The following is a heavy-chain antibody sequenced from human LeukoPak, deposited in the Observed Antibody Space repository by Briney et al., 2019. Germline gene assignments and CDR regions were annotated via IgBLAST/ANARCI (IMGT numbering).Heavy chain of an antibody. Sequence: SETLSLTRTVSGGLISSFYWSWLRQPAGKGLEWIGRIYTSGSTNYNLSLKSRVTMSVDTYKNQFSLKLSSVTAADTAVYSCARVGAVAGREDYFDYWGQGTLVTVSS. J-gene: IGHJ4*02. CDR2: IYTSGST. CDR1: GGLISSFY. D-gene: IGHD6-19*01. V-gene: IGHV4-4*07. CDR3: ARVGAVAGREDYFDY.